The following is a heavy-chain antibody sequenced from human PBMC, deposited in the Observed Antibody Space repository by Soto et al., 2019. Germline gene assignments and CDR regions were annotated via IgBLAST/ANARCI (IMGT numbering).Heavy chain of an antibody. J-gene: IGHJ4*02. CDR1: GFAFNSHW. CDR3: GSPDPASFRYTVAY. V-gene: IGHV3-74*01. Sequence: EVQLVESGGGLVQPGGSLRLSCAASGFAFNSHWMHWVRQAPGKGLVWVSRINSDGTSTDYAESVKGRFTISTDNAKNTLYLQMNSLGVEDTGVNYCGSPDPASFRYTVAYWGQGTLVSVSS. D-gene: IGHD3-16*02. CDR2: INSDGTST.